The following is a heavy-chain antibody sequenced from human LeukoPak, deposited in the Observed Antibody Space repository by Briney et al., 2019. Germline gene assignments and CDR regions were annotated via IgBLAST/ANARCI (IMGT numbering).Heavy chain of an antibody. CDR1: GGSIGTYY. Sequence: NASETLSLTCTVSGGSIGTYYWTWLRQPPGKALEWIGYIYYSGITKYNPSLESRVTISLDASKNQFSLKLNSVTAADTAVYYCARRVATKPKYCFDSWGRGTLVTVPS. J-gene: IGHJ4*02. D-gene: IGHD2-15*01. CDR3: ARRVATKPKYCFDS. CDR2: IYYSGIT. V-gene: IGHV4-59*08.